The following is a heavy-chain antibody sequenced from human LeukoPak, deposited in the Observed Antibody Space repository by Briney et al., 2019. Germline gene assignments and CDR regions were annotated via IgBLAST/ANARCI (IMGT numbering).Heavy chain of an antibody. CDR3: ARSIRFDS. V-gene: IGHV4-59*01. J-gene: IGHJ5*01. Sequence: LESLSLTCTLSGGSISIYYWSWIRQPPEEGLEWIGYIYLYNSVSTNYNPSLKSRVTISVDTSKTQFSLKLTSVTAADTGVYYCARSIRFDSWGQGSLVTVSA. CDR2: IYLYNSVST. CDR1: GGSISIYY.